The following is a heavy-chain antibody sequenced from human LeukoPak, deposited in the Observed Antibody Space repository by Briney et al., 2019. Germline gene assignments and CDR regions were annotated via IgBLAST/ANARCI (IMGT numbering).Heavy chain of an antibody. CDR3: AKDTDIVVVPAAHFDY. V-gene: IGHV3-23*01. Sequence: PGGSLRLSCAASGFTFSSYAMSWVRQAPGKGLEWVSAISGSGGSTYYADSVKGRFTISRGNSKNTLYLQMNSLRAEDTAVYYCAKDTDIVVVPAAHFDYWGQGTLVTVSS. CDR1: GFTFSSYA. CDR2: ISGSGGST. J-gene: IGHJ4*02. D-gene: IGHD2-2*01.